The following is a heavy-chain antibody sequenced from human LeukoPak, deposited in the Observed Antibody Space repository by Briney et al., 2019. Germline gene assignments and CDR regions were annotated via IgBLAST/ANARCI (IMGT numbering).Heavy chain of an antibody. CDR1: GFTFTSYS. V-gene: IGHV3-21*01. Sequence: PGGSLRLSCAGSGFTFTSYSLNWVRQAPGKGLELVSCISSHGNYIYYADSVKGRFTVSGDDATNSVFLQMNSLRAEDTGIYYCARDGQWDLTYYLDYWGQGILVSASS. D-gene: IGHD1-26*01. CDR3: ARDGQWDLTYYLDY. CDR2: ISSHGNYI. J-gene: IGHJ4*02.